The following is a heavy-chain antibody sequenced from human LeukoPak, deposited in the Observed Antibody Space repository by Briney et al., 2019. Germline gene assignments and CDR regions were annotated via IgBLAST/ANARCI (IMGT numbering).Heavy chain of an antibody. Sequence: ASVKVSCTASGYTFTSNSMNWVRQAPGQGLEWMGGINTNPGNASYAQGFTGRFVFSLDTSVSTAYLQISSLKAEDTAVYYCARGLRYSSGSFEFWGRGTLVTVSS. J-gene: IGHJ4*02. CDR3: ARGLRYSSGSFEF. D-gene: IGHD6-19*01. CDR1: GYTFTSNS. CDR2: INTNPGNA. V-gene: IGHV7-4-1*02.